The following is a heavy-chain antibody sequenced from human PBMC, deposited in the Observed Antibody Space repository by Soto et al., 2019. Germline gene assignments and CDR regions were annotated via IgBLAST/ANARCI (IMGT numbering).Heavy chain of an antibody. Sequence: QVQLVQSGAEVKKPGSSVKVSCKASGGTFSSYTISWVRQAPGQGLEWMGRIIPILGIANYAQKFQGRVTITADKSTSTAYIELSSLRSEDTAVYYCARTDGDYVPDYWGQGTLVTVSS. CDR1: GGTFSSYT. J-gene: IGHJ4*02. CDR2: IIPILGIA. V-gene: IGHV1-69*02. D-gene: IGHD4-17*01. CDR3: ARTDGDYVPDY.